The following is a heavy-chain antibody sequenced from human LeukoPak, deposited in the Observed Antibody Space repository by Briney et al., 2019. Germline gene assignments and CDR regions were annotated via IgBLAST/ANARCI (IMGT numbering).Heavy chain of an antibody. CDR2: IDPNSGDT. CDR3: ARFPIVVVIKDDAFDI. D-gene: IGHD3-22*01. J-gene: IGHJ3*02. Sequence: ASVKVSCTASGYAFTAYYIHWVRQAPGQGLEWMGWIDPNSGDTKYVEKFQGRVTMTRDTSISTAYMELSRLRSDDTAVYYCARFPIVVVIKDDAFDIWGQGTMVTVSS. V-gene: IGHV1-2*02. CDR1: GYAFTAYY.